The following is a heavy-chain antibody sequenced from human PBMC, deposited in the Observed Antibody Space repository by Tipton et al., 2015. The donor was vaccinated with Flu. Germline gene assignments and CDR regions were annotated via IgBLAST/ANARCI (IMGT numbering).Heavy chain of an antibody. CDR2: ISAYSRNT. CDR1: GYSFNTYG. V-gene: IGHV1-18*01. CDR3: ARFVGATSSDF. Sequence: QVQLVQSGGDMKKPGASVMVSCRASGYSFNTYGISWVRQAPGQGLEWMGWISAYSRNTMYAQKFQGRVSMTTDTSTNTAYMELRSLRSDDTAVYYCARFVGATSSDFWGQGTLVTVSS. J-gene: IGHJ4*02. D-gene: IGHD1-26*01.